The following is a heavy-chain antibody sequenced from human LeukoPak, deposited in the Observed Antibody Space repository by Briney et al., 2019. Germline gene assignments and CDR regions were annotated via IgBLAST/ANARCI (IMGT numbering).Heavy chain of an antibody. CDR3: ARDRGIFGVDNWFDP. Sequence: ASVKVSCKASGGTFSSYTISWVRQAPGQGLEWMGRIIPILGIANYAQKFRGRVTITADKSTSTAYMELSSLRSEDTAVYYCARDRGIFGVDNWFDPWGQGTLVTVSS. V-gene: IGHV1-69*04. D-gene: IGHD3-3*01. CDR2: IIPILGIA. J-gene: IGHJ5*02. CDR1: GGTFSSYT.